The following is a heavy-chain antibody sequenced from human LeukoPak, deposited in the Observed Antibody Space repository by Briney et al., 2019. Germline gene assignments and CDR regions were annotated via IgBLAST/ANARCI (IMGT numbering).Heavy chain of an antibody. CDR2: IIPIFGTA. D-gene: IGHD6-13*01. CDR3: ARLGSYSSSWQTFDY. J-gene: IGHJ4*02. V-gene: IGHV1-69*05. Sequence: SVKVSCKASGGTFSSYAISWVRQAPGQGLEWMGGIIPIFGTANYAQKFQGRVTITTDESTSTAYMELSSLRSEDTAVYYCARLGSYSSSWQTFDYWGQGTLVTVSS. CDR1: GGTFSSYA.